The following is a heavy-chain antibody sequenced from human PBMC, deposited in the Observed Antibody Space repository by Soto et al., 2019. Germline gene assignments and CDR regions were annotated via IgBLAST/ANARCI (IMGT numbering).Heavy chain of an antibody. CDR3: AHLGDIVVVPAAMSGNY. D-gene: IGHD2-2*01. CDR2: IDPSDSYT. V-gene: IGHV5-10-1*01. Sequence: PGESLKISCKGSGYSFTSYWISWVRQMPGKGLEWMGRIDPSDSYTNYSPSFQGHVTISADKSISTAYLQWSSLKASDTAMYYCAHLGDIVVVPAAMSGNYWGQGTLVTVSS. CDR1: GYSFTSYW. J-gene: IGHJ4*02.